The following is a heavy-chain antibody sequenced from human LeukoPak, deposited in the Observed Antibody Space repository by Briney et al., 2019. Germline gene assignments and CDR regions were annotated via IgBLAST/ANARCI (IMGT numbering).Heavy chain of an antibody. CDR1: GYSISSGYY. D-gene: IGHD2-15*01. V-gene: IGHV4-38-2*02. J-gene: IGHJ5*02. Sequence: PSETLSLTCTVSGYSISSGYYWGWIRQPPGKGLEWIGSIYHSGSTYYNPSLKSRVTISVDTSKNQFSLKLSSVTAADTAVYYCARARRLVVVAATHWFDPWGQGTLVTVSS. CDR3: ARARRLVVVAATHWFDP. CDR2: IYHSGST.